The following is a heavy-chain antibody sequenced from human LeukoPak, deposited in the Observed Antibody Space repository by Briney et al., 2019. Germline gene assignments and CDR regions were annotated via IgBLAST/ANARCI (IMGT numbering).Heavy chain of an antibody. CDR2: IYTNGHT. Sequence: SENLSRKCTVSGGSISSGSYDGSCIRHTAGKGMEWIGRIYTNGHTNYNPSRKSRLTISLDTSKNQFSLKLSSVTAADTAAYYCAREGVVQSDYYYYYTDVWAKGTTVSVSS. V-gene: IGHV4-61*02. D-gene: IGHD2-15*01. CDR1: GGSISSGSYD. J-gene: IGHJ6*03. CDR3: AREGVVQSDYYYYYTDV.